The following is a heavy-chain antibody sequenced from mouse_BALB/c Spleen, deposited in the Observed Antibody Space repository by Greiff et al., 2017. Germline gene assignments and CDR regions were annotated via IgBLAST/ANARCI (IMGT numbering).Heavy chain of an antibody. CDR3: SDGYYAMDY. CDR1: GYTFTDYN. CDR2: IYPYNGGT. J-gene: IGHJ4*01. Sequence: EVQLQQSGPELVKPGASVKISCKASGYTFTDYNMHWVKQSHGKSLEWIGYIYPYNGGTGYNQKFKGKAKLTAVTSASTAYMELSSLTNEDSAVYYCSDGYYAMDYWGQGTSVTVSS. V-gene: IGHV1S29*02.